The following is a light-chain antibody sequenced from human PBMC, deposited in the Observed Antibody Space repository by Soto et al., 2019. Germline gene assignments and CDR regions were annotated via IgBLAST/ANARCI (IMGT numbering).Light chain of an antibody. J-gene: IGLJ1*01. CDR1: SSDVGGYNY. CDR3: SSYTTSNTRQIV. CDR2: DVS. Sequence: QSVLTQPASVSGSPGQSITISCTGTSSDVGGYNYVSWYQHHPGKAPKLIICDVSNRPSGVSIRFSGSKSDNTASLTISGLQPEDEADYHCSSYTTSNTRQIVFGTGTKSPS. V-gene: IGLV2-14*03.